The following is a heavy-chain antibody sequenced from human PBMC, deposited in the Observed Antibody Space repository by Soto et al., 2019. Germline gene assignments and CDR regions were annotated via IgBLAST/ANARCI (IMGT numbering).Heavy chain of an antibody. Sequence: PXESLKISCKGAGYSCSGYWITWVRQKPGKGLEWMGRIDPSDSQTYYSPSFRGHVTISATKSITTVFLQWSSLRASDTAMYYCARQIYDSDTGPNFQYSFDYWGQGTPVTVSS. V-gene: IGHV5-10-1*01. CDR3: ARQIYDSDTGPNFQYSFDY. CDR1: GYSCSGYW. D-gene: IGHD3-22*01. J-gene: IGHJ4*02. CDR2: IDPSDSQT.